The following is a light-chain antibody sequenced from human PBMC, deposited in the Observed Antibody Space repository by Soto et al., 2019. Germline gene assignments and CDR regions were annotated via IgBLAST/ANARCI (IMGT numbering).Light chain of an antibody. V-gene: IGKV1-27*01. CDR2: ATS. CDR3: QKYNSAPLT. CDR1: QGIAPY. J-gene: IGKJ4*01. Sequence: DVQMTQSPSSLSAFVGDRVTITCRASQGIAPYLAWFQQKPGKVPKLLIYATSTLQSEVPSRFSGSGSGTDFTLTITSLQPEDVATYYCQKYNSAPLTFGGGTKVDSK.